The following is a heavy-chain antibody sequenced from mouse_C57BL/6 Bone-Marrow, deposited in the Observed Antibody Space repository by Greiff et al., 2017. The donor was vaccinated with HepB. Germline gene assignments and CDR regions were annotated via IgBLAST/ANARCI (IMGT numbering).Heavy chain of an antibody. CDR2: IDPSDSYT. Sequence: QVQLQQPGAELVMPGASVKLSCKASGYTFTSYWMHWVKQRPGQGLEWIGEIDPSDSYTNYNQKFKGKSTLTVDKSSSTAYMQLSSLTSEDSAVYYCARRDGSSSYYAMDDWGQGTSVTVSS. CDR3: ARRDGSSSYYAMDD. D-gene: IGHD1-1*01. V-gene: IGHV1-69*01. J-gene: IGHJ4*01. CDR1: GYTFTSYW.